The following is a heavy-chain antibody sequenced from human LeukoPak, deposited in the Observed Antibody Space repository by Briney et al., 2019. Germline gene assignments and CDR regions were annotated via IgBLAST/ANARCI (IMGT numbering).Heavy chain of an antibody. D-gene: IGHD2-8*01. CDR1: GGSISSYY. CDR3: ARVPPYCTNGVCYTRTNYYYYGMDV. J-gene: IGHJ6*02. CDR2: IYYSGST. V-gene: IGHV4-59*01. Sequence: SETLSLTCTVSGGSISSYYWSWIRQPPGKGLEWIGYIYYSGSTNYNPSLKSRVTISVDTSKNQFSLKPSSVTAADTAVYYRARVPPYCTNGVCYTRTNYYYYGMDVWGQGTTVTVSS.